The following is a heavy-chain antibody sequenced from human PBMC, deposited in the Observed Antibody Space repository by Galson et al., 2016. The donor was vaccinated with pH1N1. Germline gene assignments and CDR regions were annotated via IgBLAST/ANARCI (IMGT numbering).Heavy chain of an antibody. CDR2: IYPGDSDA. CDR1: GYSFTTSW. Sequence: QSGAEVKKSGESLKISCKVSGYSFTTSWIGWVRQMPGKGLEWMGIIYPGDSDAIYSPSFEGQVTMSVDKSISTAYLQWTTLKASDTPLYFCARHENYGSGSLDYWGQGTLVTVSS. D-gene: IGHD3-10*01. CDR3: ARHENYGSGSLDY. J-gene: IGHJ4*02. V-gene: IGHV5-51*01.